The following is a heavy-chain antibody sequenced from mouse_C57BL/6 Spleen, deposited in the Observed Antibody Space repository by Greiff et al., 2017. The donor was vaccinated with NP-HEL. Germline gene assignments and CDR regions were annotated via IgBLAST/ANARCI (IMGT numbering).Heavy chain of an antibody. CDR1: GYTFTSYW. D-gene: IGHD2-2*01. Sequence: QVQLQQPGAELVKPGASVKMSCKASGYTFTSYWITWVKQRPGQCLEWIGDIYPGSGSTNYNEKFKSKATLTVDTSSSTAYMQLSSLTSEDSAVYYCARPMVTGKDFDYWGQGTTLTVSS. J-gene: IGHJ2*01. V-gene: IGHV1-55*01. CDR2: IYPGSGST. CDR3: ARPMVTGKDFDY.